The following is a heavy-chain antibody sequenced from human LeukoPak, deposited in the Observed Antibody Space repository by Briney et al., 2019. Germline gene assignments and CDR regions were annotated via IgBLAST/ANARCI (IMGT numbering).Heavy chain of an antibody. D-gene: IGHD2-21*01. Sequence: GGSVRLSCVAWRFTFWRYEMKWARRAPGKGLQWGSNIGGSGGPIHCADSVKGSFTIYRDSAKNSLSRQTSGLRGEDRAVYYCARRVPYYGMDVWGQGTTVTVSS. V-gene: IGHV3-48*03. J-gene: IGHJ6*02. CDR2: IGGSGGPI. CDR1: RFTFWRYE. CDR3: ARRVPYYGMDV.